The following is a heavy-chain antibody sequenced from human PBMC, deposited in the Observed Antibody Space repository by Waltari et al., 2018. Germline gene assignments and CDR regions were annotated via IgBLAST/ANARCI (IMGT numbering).Heavy chain of an antibody. D-gene: IGHD1-26*01. CDR3: ARHQVGGRDFEY. CDR1: GYSISSGYY. J-gene: IGHJ4*02. CDR2: IYQSGST. Sequence: QVQLHESGPGLVKSSETLSLTCAVSGYSISSGYYWGWIRQPPGKGLEWIGTIYQSGSTYYNPSIKIRITISLDTSKNQCSLKLNSVTAADTAVYYCARHQVGGRDFEYWGQGTLVTVSS. V-gene: IGHV4-38-2*01.